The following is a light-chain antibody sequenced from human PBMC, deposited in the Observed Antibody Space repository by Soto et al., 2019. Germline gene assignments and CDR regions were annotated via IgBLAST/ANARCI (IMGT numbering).Light chain of an antibody. V-gene: IGLV2-8*01. CDR2: EVT. CDR1: TSDFGNYNF. J-gene: IGLJ1*01. CDR3: SSYTGSSNFV. Sequence: QSALTQPPSASRSPGQSVTISCTGTTSDFGNYNFVSWYQQHPGEAPKLLIYEVTKRPSGVPDRFSGSKSGNMASLTVSGLQAEDEADYYCSSYTGSSNFVFGTGTKLTVL.